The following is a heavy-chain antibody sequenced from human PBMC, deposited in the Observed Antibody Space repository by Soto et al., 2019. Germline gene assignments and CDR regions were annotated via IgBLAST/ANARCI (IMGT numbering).Heavy chain of an antibody. CDR3: ARESGDNWTYEVD. V-gene: IGHV4-4*07. CDR2: ISINGNS. CDR1: VGSVTDYS. D-gene: IGHD1-7*01. Sequence: SETLSLPCTVSVGSVTDYSWSWIRQSAGKGLEWLGRISINGNSHYHPSLRSRVTMSIETSKNQFSLNLRSVTAADTAVYYCARESGDNWTYEVDWGQGTLVTVSS. J-gene: IGHJ4*02.